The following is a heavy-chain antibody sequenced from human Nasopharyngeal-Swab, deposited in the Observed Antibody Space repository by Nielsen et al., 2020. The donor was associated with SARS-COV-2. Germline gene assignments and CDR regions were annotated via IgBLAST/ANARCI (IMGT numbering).Heavy chain of an antibody. CDR2: INHNSGGT. CDR1: GYTLTGYY. Sequence: ASVTVSCQASGYTLTGYYMHWVRQAPGQGLEWMGWINHNSGGTNYAQKFQGRVTMTRGTSISTAYMELRSLRSDDTAVYYCARAFYDYGDPNHHFEFWGQGTLVTVSS. J-gene: IGHJ4*02. CDR3: ARAFYDYGDPNHHFEF. D-gene: IGHD4/OR15-4a*01. V-gene: IGHV1-2*02.